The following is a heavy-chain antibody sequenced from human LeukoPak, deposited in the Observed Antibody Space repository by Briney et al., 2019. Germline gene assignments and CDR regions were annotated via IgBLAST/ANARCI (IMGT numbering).Heavy chain of an antibody. J-gene: IGHJ3*02. V-gene: IGHV4-39*01. CDR3: ARRTDYYDSSGYSVAFDI. CDR1: GGSISSSSYY. Sequence: SETLSLTCTVSGGSISSSSYYWGWIRQPPGKGLEWIGSIYYSGSTYYNPSLKSRVTISVDTSKNQFSLKLRSVTAADTAVYYCARRTDYYDSSGYSVAFDIWGQGTMVTVSS. D-gene: IGHD3-22*01. CDR2: IYYSGST.